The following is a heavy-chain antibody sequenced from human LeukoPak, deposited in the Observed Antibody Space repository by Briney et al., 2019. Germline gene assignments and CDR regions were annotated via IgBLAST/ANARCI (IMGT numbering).Heavy chain of an antibody. Sequence: PSXTLSLTCAVYGGSFSGYYWSWIRQPPGKGLEWIGEINHSGSTNYNPSLKSRVTISVDTSKNQFSLKLSSVTAADTAVYYCARAPHSSSFDYWGQGTLVTVSS. V-gene: IGHV4-34*01. CDR3: ARAPHSSSFDY. CDR1: GGSFSGYY. CDR2: INHSGST. D-gene: IGHD6-13*01. J-gene: IGHJ4*02.